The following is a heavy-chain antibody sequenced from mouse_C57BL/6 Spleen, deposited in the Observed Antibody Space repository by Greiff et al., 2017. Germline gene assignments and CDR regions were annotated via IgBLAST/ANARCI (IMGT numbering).Heavy chain of an antibody. V-gene: IGHV5-2*01. Sequence: DVQLVESGGGLVQPGESLKLSCESNEYEFPSHDMSWVRKTPEKRLELVAAINSDGGSTYYPDTMERRFIISRDNTKKTLYLQMSSLRSEDTALYYCARGGIYYGNPWFAYWGQGTLVTVSA. CDR3: ARGGIYYGNPWFAY. D-gene: IGHD2-1*01. CDR1: EYEFPSHD. J-gene: IGHJ3*01. CDR2: INSDGGST.